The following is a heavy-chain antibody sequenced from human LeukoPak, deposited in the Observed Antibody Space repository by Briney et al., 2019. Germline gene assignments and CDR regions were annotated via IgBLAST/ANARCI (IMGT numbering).Heavy chain of an antibody. J-gene: IGHJ6*03. CDR1: GFTFDDYG. CDR2: INWNGGST. V-gene: IGHV3-20*04. D-gene: IGHD1-26*01. CDR3: AREGLVGATVGFRYYYYYMDV. Sequence: PGGSLRLSCEASGFTFDDYGMSWVRQAPGEGLEWVSGINWNGGSTGYADSVKGRFTISRGNAKNSLYLQMNSLRAEDTALYYCAREGLVGATVGFRYYYYYMDVWGKGTTVTVSS.